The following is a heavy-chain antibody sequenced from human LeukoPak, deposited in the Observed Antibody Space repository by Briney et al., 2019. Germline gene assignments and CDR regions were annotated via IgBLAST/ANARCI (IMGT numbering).Heavy chain of an antibody. V-gene: IGHV4-31*03. CDR2: IYYSGST. CDR3: ARADRGYYYYYMDV. J-gene: IGHJ6*03. Sequence: KPSETLSLTCTVSGGSISSGGYYWSWIRQHPGKGLEWIGYIYYSGSTYYNPSLKSRVTISVDTSKNQFSLKLSSVTAADTAVYYCARADRGYYYYYMDVWGKGTTVTVSS. CDR1: GGSISSGGYY. D-gene: IGHD3-16*01.